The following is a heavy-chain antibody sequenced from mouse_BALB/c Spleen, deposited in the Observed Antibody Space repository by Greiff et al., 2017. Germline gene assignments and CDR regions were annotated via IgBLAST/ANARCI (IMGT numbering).Heavy chain of an antibody. Sequence: VQLQQSGPELVKPGASVKISCKTSGYTFTEYTMHWVKQSHGKSLDWIGGINPNNGGTSYNQKFKGKATLTVDKSSSTAYMELLSLTSEDSAVYYCARRGYRYPYYYAMDYWGQGTSVTVSS. CDR3: ARRGYRYPYYYAMDY. V-gene: IGHV1-18*01. CDR2: INPNNGGT. J-gene: IGHJ4*01. CDR1: GYTFTEYT. D-gene: IGHD2-14*01.